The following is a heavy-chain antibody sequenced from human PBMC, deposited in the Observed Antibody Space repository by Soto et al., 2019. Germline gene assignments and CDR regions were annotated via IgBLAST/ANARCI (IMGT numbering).Heavy chain of an antibody. Sequence: QVQLVQSGAEVREPEASVKVSCKASGYSFTSLDINWVRQTAGQGLEWMGWMQPSTGRTGYAQKFQGRVTMTRDTSINSAYMELTALTSHDTAFYSAARGVSAGGDYWGQGTLVTVSS. CDR3: ARGVSAGGDY. CDR2: MQPSTGRT. CDR1: GYSFTSLD. D-gene: IGHD1-26*01. J-gene: IGHJ4*02. V-gene: IGHV1-8*01.